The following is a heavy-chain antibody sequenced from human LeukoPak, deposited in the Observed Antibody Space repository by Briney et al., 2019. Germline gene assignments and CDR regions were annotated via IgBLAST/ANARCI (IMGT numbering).Heavy chain of an antibody. CDR1: AFSFTTYG. J-gene: IGHJ4*02. V-gene: IGHV3-23*01. Sequence: GGTLRLSCAASAFSFTTYGMSWVRQAPGKGLEWVSTIRASGGITYYTDSVKGRFTISRDNSKNTLYLQMNSLRVEDTAVYYCAKDITAYCAGACSSPFDHWGQGTLVTVSS. CDR2: IRASGGIT. D-gene: IGHD2-21*02. CDR3: AKDITAYCAGACSSPFDH.